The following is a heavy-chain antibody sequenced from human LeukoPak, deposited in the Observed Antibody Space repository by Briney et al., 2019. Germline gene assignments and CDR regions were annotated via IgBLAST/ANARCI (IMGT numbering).Heavy chain of an antibody. CDR1: GFTFSNYA. D-gene: IGHD3-10*01. J-gene: IGHJ6*02. CDR3: AKDPQPSVRMLRGTMKV. CDR2: ISGSGVAT. V-gene: IGHV3-23*01. Sequence: GGSLRLSCAASGFTFSNYAMSCVRQAPGKGLEWVSIISGSGVATDYADSVKGRFTISRDNSKNTLFLQMNSLRAEDTAVYYCAKDPQPSVRMLRGTMKVWGQGTTVTASS.